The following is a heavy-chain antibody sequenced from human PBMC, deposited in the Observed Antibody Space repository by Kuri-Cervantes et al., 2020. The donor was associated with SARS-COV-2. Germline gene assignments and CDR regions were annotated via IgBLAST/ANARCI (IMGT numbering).Heavy chain of an antibody. V-gene: IGHV1-8*01. Sequence: ASVKVSCKASGYTFTSYDINWVRQATGQGLEWMGWMNPNSGNTGYAQKFQGRVTMTRNTSISTAYMELSRLRSDDTAVYYCARDSIYYGSGRYQNWFDAWGQGTLVTVSS. CDR2: MNPNSGNT. CDR1: GYTFTSYD. J-gene: IGHJ5*02. CDR3: ARDSIYYGSGRYQNWFDA. D-gene: IGHD3-10*01.